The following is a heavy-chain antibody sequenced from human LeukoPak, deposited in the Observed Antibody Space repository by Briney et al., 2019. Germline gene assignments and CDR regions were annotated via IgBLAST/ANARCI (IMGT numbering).Heavy chain of an antibody. CDR1: GFTFSSYA. CDR3: AKRWYSGSYYGGYFDY. V-gene: IGHV3-23*01. D-gene: IGHD1-26*01. Sequence: GSLRLSCAASGFTFSSYAMSWVRQAPGKGLEWVSAISGSGGSTYYADSVKGRFTISRDNSKNTLYLQMNSLRAEDTAVYYCAKRWYSGSYYGGYFDYWGQGTLVTVSS. CDR2: ISGSGGST. J-gene: IGHJ4*02.